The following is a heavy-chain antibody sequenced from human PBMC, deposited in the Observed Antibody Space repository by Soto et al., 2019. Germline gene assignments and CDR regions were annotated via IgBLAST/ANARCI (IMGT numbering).Heavy chain of an antibody. V-gene: IGHV1-69*06. CDR2: TIPIFGTT. J-gene: IGHJ4*02. Sequence: QVQLLQSGAEVKKPGSSVNVSCKASGGTFRHFAISWVRQAPGQGLTWIGGTIPIFGTTFYAQRFQGRLSITAYKSAGIAYMELSSLKFEDTAVYFCATSTRPGGYSFGYEFDFWGPGTLVPVSS. CDR3: ATSTRPGGYSFGYEFDF. CDR1: GGTFRHFA. D-gene: IGHD5-18*01.